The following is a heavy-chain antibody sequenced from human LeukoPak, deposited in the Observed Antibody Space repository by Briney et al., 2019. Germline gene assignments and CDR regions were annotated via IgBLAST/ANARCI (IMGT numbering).Heavy chain of an antibody. V-gene: IGHV3-21*01. CDR2: ISTRGYI. J-gene: IGHJ6*04. CDR3: AELGITMIGGV. D-gene: IGHD3-10*02. CDR1: GFTFSSYS. Sequence: GGSLRLSCAASGFTFSSYSMNWVRQAPGKGLEWVSSISTRGYIYYADSVKGRFTISRDNAKNSLYLQMNSLRAEDTAVYYCAELGITMIGGVWGKGTTVTISS.